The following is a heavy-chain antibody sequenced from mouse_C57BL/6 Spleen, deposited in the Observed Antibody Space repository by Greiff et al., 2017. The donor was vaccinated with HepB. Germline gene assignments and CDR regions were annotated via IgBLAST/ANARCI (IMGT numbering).Heavy chain of an antibody. Sequence: QVHVKQPGAELVKPGASVKLSCKASGYTFTSYWMHWVKQRPGQGLEWIGMIHPNSGSTNYNEKFKSKATLTVDKSSSTAYMQLSSLTSEDSAVYYCARSSDLAMDYWGQGTSVTVSS. J-gene: IGHJ4*01. CDR3: ARSSDLAMDY. V-gene: IGHV1-64*01. CDR2: IHPNSGST. CDR1: GYTFTSYW.